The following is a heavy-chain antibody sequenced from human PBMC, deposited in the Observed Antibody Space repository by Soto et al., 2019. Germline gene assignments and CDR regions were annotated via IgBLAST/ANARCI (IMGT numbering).Heavy chain of an antibody. CDR3: ARGRNWFDP. CDR1: NGAINSGTSY. V-gene: IGHV4-39*01. Sequence: SETLSLTCTVSNGAINSGTSYWDWIRQPPGKGLEWIGNIYYNGNTLYNPSLGRRFTISLDRSKNQFSLTLRSVTAADSAVYYCARGRNWFDPWGQGTLVTVS. J-gene: IGHJ5*02. CDR2: IYYNGNT.